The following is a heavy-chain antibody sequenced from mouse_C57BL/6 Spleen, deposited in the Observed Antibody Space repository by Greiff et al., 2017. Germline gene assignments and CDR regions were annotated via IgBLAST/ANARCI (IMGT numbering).Heavy chain of an antibody. J-gene: IGHJ4*01. Sequence: DVHLVESGGGLVQPGGSLSLSCAASGFTFTDYYMSWVRQPPGKALEWLGFISNKANSYTTEYSASVKGRFTISRDNSQSILYLQMNALRAEDSATYYCAIYDYDGGYAMDYWGQGTSVTVSS. CDR3: AIYDYDGGYAMDY. V-gene: IGHV7-3*01. D-gene: IGHD2-4*01. CDR1: GFTFTDYY. CDR2: ISNKANSYTT.